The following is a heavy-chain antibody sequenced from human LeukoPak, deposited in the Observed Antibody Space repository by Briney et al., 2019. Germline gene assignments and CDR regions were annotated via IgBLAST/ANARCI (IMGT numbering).Heavy chain of an antibody. J-gene: IGHJ4*02. CDR1: GFTVSNNY. Sequence: PGGSLRLSCAASGFTVSNNYMTWVRQAPGKGLEWVSVLYTGGTTYYADSVKGRFTISRDNSKNTVYLQMNSLRAEDTAVYYCAKDLGSSGWYIDYWGQGTLVTVSS. CDR3: AKDLGSSGWYIDY. V-gene: IGHV3-66*01. CDR2: LYTGGTT. D-gene: IGHD6-19*01.